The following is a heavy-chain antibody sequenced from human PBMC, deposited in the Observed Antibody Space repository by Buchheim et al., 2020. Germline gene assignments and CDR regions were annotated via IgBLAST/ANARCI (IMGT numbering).Heavy chain of an antibody. V-gene: IGHV4-31*03. J-gene: IGHJ5*02. CDR3: ARDASYGGNRGRFWFDP. Sequence: QVQLQESGPGLVKPSQTLSLTCTVSSGSISSGGYYWSWIRQHPGKGLEWIGYIYYSGSTYYTPSLKSRVTISVDTSKNQFSLKLSSVTAADTAVYYCARDASYGGNRGRFWFDPWGQGTL. CDR1: SGSISSGGYY. D-gene: IGHD4-23*01. CDR2: IYYSGST.